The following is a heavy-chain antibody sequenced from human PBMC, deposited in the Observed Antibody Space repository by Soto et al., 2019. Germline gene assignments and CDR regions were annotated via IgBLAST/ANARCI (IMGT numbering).Heavy chain of an antibody. CDR2: MNPNSGNT. V-gene: IGHV1-8*01. CDR1: GYTFTSYD. J-gene: IGHJ6*02. Sequence: ASVKVSCKASGYTFTSYDINWVRQATGQGLEWMGWMNPNSGNTGYAQKSQGRVTMTRNTSISTAYMELSSLRSEDTAVYYCARALRHIVVVPAAIRSYYYYYGMDVWGQGTTVTVSS. D-gene: IGHD2-2*02. CDR3: ARALRHIVVVPAAIRSYYYYYGMDV.